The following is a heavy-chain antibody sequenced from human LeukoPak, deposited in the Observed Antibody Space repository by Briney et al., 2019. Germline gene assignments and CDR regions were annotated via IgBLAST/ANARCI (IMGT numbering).Heavy chain of an antibody. J-gene: IGHJ6*04. CDR2: IYHSGST. D-gene: IGHD6-6*01. Sequence: SETLSLTCTVSGGSISSGGYYWSWIRQPPGKGLEWIGYIYHSGSTYYNPALKSRVTISVDRSKNQFSLELSSVTAADTAVYYCARKYSSSVDVWGKGTTVTVSS. CDR3: ARKYSSSVDV. V-gene: IGHV4-30-2*01. CDR1: GGSISSGGYY.